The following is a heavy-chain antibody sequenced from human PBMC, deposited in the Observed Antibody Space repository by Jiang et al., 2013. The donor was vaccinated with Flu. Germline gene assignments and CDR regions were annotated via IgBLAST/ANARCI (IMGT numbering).Heavy chain of an antibody. D-gene: IGHD5-18*01. CDR3: ARSGPGGYSYGYPFDY. Sequence: SGGGLVQPGGSLRLSCAASGFTFSSYAMSWVRQAPGKGLEWVSAISGSGGSTYYADSVKGRFTISRDNSKNTLYLQMNSLRAEDTAVYYCARSGPGGYSYGYPFDYWGQGTLVTVSS. CDR1: GFTFSSYA. J-gene: IGHJ4*02. CDR2: ISGSGGST. V-gene: IGHV3-23*01.